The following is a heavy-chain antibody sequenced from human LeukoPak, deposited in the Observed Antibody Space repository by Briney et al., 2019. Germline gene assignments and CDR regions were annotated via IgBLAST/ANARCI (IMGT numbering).Heavy chain of an antibody. J-gene: IGHJ4*02. D-gene: IGHD2-15*01. Sequence: APVKVSCTVSGYTLTELSMHWVRQAPGKGLEWMGGFDPEDGETIYAQKFQGRVTMTEDTSTDTAYMELSSLRSEDTAVYYCATVVPRRVVVAATPDYFDYWGQGTLVTVSS. V-gene: IGHV1-24*01. CDR2: FDPEDGET. CDR1: GYTLTELS. CDR3: ATVVPRRVVVAATPDYFDY.